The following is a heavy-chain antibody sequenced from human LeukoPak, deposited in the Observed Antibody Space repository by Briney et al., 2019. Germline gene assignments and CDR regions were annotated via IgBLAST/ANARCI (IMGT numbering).Heavy chain of an antibody. J-gene: IGHJ4*02. Sequence: GASVNVSCTASGGTFSSYAISWVRQAPGQGLEWMGGIIPIFGTANYAQKFQGRVTITADESTSTAYMELSSLRSEDTAVYYCARPSVVVPAALDYWGQETLVTVSS. D-gene: IGHD2-2*01. CDR3: ARPSVVVPAALDY. V-gene: IGHV1-69*13. CDR2: IIPIFGTA. CDR1: GGTFSSYA.